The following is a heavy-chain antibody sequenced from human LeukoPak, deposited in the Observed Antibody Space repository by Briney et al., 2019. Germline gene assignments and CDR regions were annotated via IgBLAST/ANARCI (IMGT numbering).Heavy chain of an antibody. CDR3: AKDQHGSGSYYNVGEFDY. J-gene: IGHJ4*02. V-gene: IGHV3-23*01. CDR1: GFTFITYA. CDR2: ISDSGDNT. D-gene: IGHD3-10*01. Sequence: PGGSLRLSCAASGFTFITYAMSWVRQAPGKGLEWVSAISDSGDNTYYSDSVKGRFTISRDNSKNTLYLQMNSLRAEDTAVYYCAKDQHGSGSYYNVGEFDYWGQGTLVTVSS.